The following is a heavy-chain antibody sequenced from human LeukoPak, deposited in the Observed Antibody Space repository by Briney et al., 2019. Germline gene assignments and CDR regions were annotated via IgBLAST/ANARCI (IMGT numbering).Heavy chain of an antibody. Sequence: SETLSLTCAVSGYSISSGYYWAWIRQPPGKGLEWIGSIYHSGSTYYNPSLKSRVTISVDTSKNQFSLKLSSVTAADTAVYYCAREYDSSGYYPSDAFDIWGQGRMVTVSS. V-gene: IGHV4-38-2*02. CDR3: AREYDSSGYYPSDAFDI. CDR2: IYHSGST. CDR1: GYSISSGYY. D-gene: IGHD3-22*01. J-gene: IGHJ3*02.